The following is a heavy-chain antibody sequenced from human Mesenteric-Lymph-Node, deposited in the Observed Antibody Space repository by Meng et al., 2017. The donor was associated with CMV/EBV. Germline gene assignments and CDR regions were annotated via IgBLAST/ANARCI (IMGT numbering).Heavy chain of an antibody. Sequence: GESLKISCVASGFTFNNYALTWVRQAPGKGLEWVSVIYSGDSSTYYADSVKGRFTISRDNSKNTLYLQMTSLRPEDTALYYCGRDLAVVIPTSIPDWGQGTLVTVSS. D-gene: IGHD2-2*01. CDR2: IYSGDSST. CDR1: GFTFNNYA. CDR3: GRDLAVVIPTSIPD. J-gene: IGHJ4*02. V-gene: IGHV3-23*03.